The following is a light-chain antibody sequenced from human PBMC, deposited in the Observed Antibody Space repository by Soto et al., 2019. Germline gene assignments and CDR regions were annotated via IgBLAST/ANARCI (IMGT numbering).Light chain of an antibody. J-gene: IGLJ2*01. CDR2: DVS. Sequence: QSALTQPRSVSGSPGQSVTISCTGTSSDVGGYNYVSWYQQHPGKAPKLMIYDVSKRPSGVPDRFSGSKSGSTASLTISGLQAEDEADYYCCSYAGSYTLVVFGGGTKVTVL. CDR1: SSDVGGYNY. CDR3: CSYAGSYTLVV. V-gene: IGLV2-11*01.